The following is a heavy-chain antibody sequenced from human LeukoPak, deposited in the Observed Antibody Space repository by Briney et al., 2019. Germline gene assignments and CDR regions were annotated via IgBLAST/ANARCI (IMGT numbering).Heavy chain of an antibody. CDR3: ARSGDSKWFDP. V-gene: IGHV1-18*01. J-gene: IGHJ5*02. CDR2: INPYDGYT. CDR1: GYTFTTQE. Sequence: ASVKVSCKASGYTFTTQEIAWVRQAPGQGLEWMGWINPYDGYTNYAQRLQARVTMTTDTSTNTAYMELRSLRSDDTAVYYCARSGDSKWFDPWGQGTLVTVSS. D-gene: IGHD3-22*01.